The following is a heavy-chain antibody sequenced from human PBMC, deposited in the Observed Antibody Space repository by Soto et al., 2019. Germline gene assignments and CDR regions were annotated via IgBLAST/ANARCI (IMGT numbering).Heavy chain of an antibody. Sequence: QVQLVESGGGVVQPGRSLRLSCAASGFTFSSYAMHWVRQAPGKGLEWVAVISYDGSNKYYADSVKGRFTISRDNSKNTLYLQMNSLRGEDTAVYYCARGLVSSLDFWSGYYFVYYYYGMDVWGQGTTVTVSS. CDR2: ISYDGSNK. CDR1: GFTFSSYA. V-gene: IGHV3-30-3*01. D-gene: IGHD3-3*01. J-gene: IGHJ6*02. CDR3: ARGLVSSLDFWSGYYFVYYYYGMDV.